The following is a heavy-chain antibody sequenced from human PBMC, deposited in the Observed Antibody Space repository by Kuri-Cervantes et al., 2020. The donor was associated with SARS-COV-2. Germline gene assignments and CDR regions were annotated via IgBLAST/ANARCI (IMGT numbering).Heavy chain of an antibody. CDR3: ARIISGYSYDDY. CDR2: ISSSSSYI. D-gene: IGHD5-18*01. Sequence: GESLKISGAASGFTFSSYAMHWVRQATGKGLEWVSSISSSSSYIYYADSVKGRFTISRDNAKNSLYLQMNSLRAEDTAVYYCARIISGYSYDDYWGQGTLVTVSS. V-gene: IGHV3-21*01. CDR1: GFTFSSYA. J-gene: IGHJ4*02.